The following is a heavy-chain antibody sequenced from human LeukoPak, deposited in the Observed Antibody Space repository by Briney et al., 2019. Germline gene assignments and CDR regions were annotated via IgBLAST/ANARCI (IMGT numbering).Heavy chain of an antibody. D-gene: IGHD3-9*01. CDR1: GFTFSTYE. CDR2: ISSSGSTI. CDR3: AKVLRYFMDV. V-gene: IGHV3-48*03. J-gene: IGHJ6*02. Sequence: PGGSLRLSCAASGFTFSTYEMNWVRQAPGKGLEWVSYISSSGSTIYYADSVKGRFTISRDNAKNSLYLQMNSLRAEDTAVYYCAKVLRYFMDVWGQGTTVTVSS.